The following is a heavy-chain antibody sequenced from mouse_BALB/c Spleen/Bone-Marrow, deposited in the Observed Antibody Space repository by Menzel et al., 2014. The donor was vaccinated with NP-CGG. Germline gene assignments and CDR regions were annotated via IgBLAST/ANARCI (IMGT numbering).Heavy chain of an antibody. V-gene: IGHV1-87*01. J-gene: IGHJ2*01. CDR2: IYPGDGDT. CDR1: GHTFTSYW. D-gene: IGHD2-3*01. CDR3: ARWLLPFDY. Sequence: QVQLQQSGAELARPGASVKLSCKASGHTFTSYWMQWVKQRPGQGLEWIGAIYPGDGDTRYTQKFKGKATLTADKSSSTAYMQLSSLASEDSAVYYCARWLLPFDYWGQGTTLTVSS.